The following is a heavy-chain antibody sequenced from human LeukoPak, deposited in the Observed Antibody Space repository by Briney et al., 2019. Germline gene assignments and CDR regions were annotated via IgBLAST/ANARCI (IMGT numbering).Heavy chain of an antibody. J-gene: IGHJ5*02. CDR1: GDSIRSYY. Sequence: SETLCLTCTVSGDSIRSYYWSWIRQPPGKGLEWIGYIYYSGSTNYNPSLKSRVTMSVDTSKNQFSLKLSSVTAADTAVYYCARSVLFDPWGQGTLVTVSS. CDR2: IYYSGST. V-gene: IGHV4-59*01. CDR3: ARSVLFDP.